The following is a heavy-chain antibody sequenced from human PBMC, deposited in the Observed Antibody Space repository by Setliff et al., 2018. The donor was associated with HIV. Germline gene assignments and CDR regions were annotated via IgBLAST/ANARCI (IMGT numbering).Heavy chain of an antibody. Sequence: ETLSLSCAASGFTFSSYAMSWVRQAPGKGLEWVSSISESGGDTYYADSVKGRFTIPRDNSKNTLYLQMNSLRAEDTAEYFCAKGAVPAAIGGYYFDYWGQGTLVTVSS. D-gene: IGHD2-2*01. CDR1: GFTFSSYA. J-gene: IGHJ4*02. V-gene: IGHV3-23*01. CDR3: AKGAVPAAIGGYYFDY. CDR2: ISESGGDT.